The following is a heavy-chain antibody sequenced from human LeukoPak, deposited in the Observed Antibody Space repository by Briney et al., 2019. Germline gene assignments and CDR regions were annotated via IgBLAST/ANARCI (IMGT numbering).Heavy chain of an antibody. J-gene: IGHJ4*02. CDR1: GYTLTNYG. D-gene: IGHD3-16*02. V-gene: IGHV1-18*01. Sequence: GASVSVSCKASGYTLTNYGISWVRQAPGQGLEWMGWISAYNGNTNYAQKLQGRVTMTTDTSTSTAYMELRSLRSDDTAVYYCARSSMITFGGVIDYFDYWGQGTLVTVSS. CDR2: ISAYNGNT. CDR3: ARSSMITFGGVIDYFDY.